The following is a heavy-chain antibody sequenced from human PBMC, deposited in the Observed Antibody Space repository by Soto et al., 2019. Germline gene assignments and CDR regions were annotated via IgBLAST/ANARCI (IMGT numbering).Heavy chain of an antibody. CDR2: TIPIFGTA. Sequence: QVQLVQSGAEVKKPGSSVKVSCKAPGGTFSSYAISWVLQAPGQGLEWMGGTIPIFGTAKYAQKFQGRVTITADESTSTGYMELSSLRSEDTAVYYCARSQGGSSSLDIYYYYYYGMDVWGQGTTVTLSS. J-gene: IGHJ6*02. D-gene: IGHD2-15*01. V-gene: IGHV1-69*01. CDR1: GGTFSSYA. CDR3: ARSQGGSSSLDIYYYYYYGMDV.